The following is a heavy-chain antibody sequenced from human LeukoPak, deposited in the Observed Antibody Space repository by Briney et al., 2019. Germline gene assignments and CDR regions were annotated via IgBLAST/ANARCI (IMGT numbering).Heavy chain of an antibody. CDR2: ISYSGNT. CDR3: ARVTGYMIEDYFDY. CDR1: GGSISSGGYS. J-gene: IGHJ4*02. V-gene: IGHV4-30-4*07. D-gene: IGHD3-22*01. Sequence: SETLSLTCAVSGGSISSGGYSWSWIRQPPGTGLGWIGYISYSGNTYYNPSLKSRVTISVDTSKNQFSLKLSSVTAADTAVYYCARVTGYMIEDYFDYWGQGTLVTVSS.